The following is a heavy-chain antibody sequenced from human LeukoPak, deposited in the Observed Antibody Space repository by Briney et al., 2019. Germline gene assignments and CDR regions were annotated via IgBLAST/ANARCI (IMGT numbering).Heavy chain of an antibody. V-gene: IGHV4-34*01. Sequence: PSETLSLTCAVYGGSFSGYYRSWIRQPPGKGLEWIGEINHSGSTNYNPSLKSRVTISVDTSKNQFSLKLSSVTAADTAVYYCARASSSSLFDYWGQGTLVTVSS. CDR1: GGSFSGYY. CDR2: INHSGST. CDR3: ARASSSSLFDY. J-gene: IGHJ4*02. D-gene: IGHD6-6*01.